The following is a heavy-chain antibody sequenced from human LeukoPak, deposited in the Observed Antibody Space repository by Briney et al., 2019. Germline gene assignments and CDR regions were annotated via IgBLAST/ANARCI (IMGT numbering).Heavy chain of an antibody. CDR3: TRDGGDYGASGSYPDY. CDR2: IIPYFGTS. V-gene: IGHV1-69*13. J-gene: IGHJ4*02. CDR1: GVTFSRLV. D-gene: IGHD3-10*01. Sequence: SVKVSCKASGVTFSRLVVSWVRQAPGQGLEWMGQIIPYFGTSNYAQNFQGRVTLTADEATNTAYMELNRLRSDDTAVYYCTRDGGDYGASGSYPDYWGQGTLVTVSS.